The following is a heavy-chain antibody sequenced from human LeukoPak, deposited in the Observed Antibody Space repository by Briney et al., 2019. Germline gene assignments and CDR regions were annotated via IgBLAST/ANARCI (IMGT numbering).Heavy chain of an antibody. CDR2: ISGNGGST. CDR3: AKDLTDYGDLMDV. CDR1: GFTFSSYA. J-gene: IGHJ6*04. Sequence: PGGSLRLSCAASGFTFSSYAMSWVRQAPGKGLEWVSAISGNGGSTYYADSVKGRFTISRDNSKNTLYLQMNSLRAEDTAVYYCAKDLTDYGDLMDVWGKGTTVTVSS. D-gene: IGHD4-17*01. V-gene: IGHV3-23*01.